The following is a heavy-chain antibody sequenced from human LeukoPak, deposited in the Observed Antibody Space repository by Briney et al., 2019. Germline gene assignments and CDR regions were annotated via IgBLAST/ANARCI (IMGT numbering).Heavy chain of an antibody. CDR1: GFSFSSYS. D-gene: IGHD6-13*01. CDR2: ITSGDNYI. Sequence: GGSLRLSCAASGFSFSSYSMNWVRQAPGRGLEWVSFITSGDNYIYYADSVKGRFTISRDNAKNSLYLQMSSLRAEDTAVYYCARGNSNSWYSVLDYWGQGTPVTVSS. V-gene: IGHV3-21*01. J-gene: IGHJ4*02. CDR3: ARGNSNSWYSVLDY.